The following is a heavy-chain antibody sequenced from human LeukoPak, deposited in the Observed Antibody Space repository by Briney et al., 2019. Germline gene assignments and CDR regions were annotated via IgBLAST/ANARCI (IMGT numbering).Heavy chain of an antibody. D-gene: IGHD6-13*01. CDR1: GFTLSSYA. CDR3: AKDRSEYSSSWYDY. J-gene: IGHJ4*02. V-gene: IGHV3-23*01. CDR2: ISGSGGST. Sequence: PGGSLRLSCAASGFTLSSYAMSWVRQAPGKGLEWVSAISGSGGSTYYADSVKGRFTISRDNSKNTLYLQMNSLRAEDTAVYYCAKDRSEYSSSWYDYWGQGTLVTVSS.